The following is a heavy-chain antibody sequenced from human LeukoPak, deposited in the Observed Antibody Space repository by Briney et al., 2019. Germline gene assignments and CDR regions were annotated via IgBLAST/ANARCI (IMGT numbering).Heavy chain of an antibody. CDR3: ARDWEVATIEAAALGY. CDR2: ISDSSNTK. V-gene: IGHV3-48*02. J-gene: IGHJ4*02. D-gene: IGHD6-13*01. CDR1: GFTFGAFS. Sequence: GGSLRLSCAASGFTFGAFSMNWVRQAPGKGLEWISYISDSSNTKYYADSVKGRFTVSRDNVKNSLYLQMKSLRDEDAAVYYCARDWEVATIEAAALGYWGQGTRVTVSS.